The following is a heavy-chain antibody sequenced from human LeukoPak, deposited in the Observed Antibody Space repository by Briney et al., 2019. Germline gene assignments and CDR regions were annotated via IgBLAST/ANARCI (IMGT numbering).Heavy chain of an antibody. CDR3: AGHPKYYDFWSGNYDFDY. Sequence: NPSETLSLTCTVSGGSISSYYWSWIRQPAGKGLEWLGRIYTSGSTNYNPSLKSRVTMSVDTSKNQFSLKLSSVTAADTAVYYCAGHPKYYDFWSGNYDFDYWGQGTLVTVSS. D-gene: IGHD3-3*01. V-gene: IGHV4-4*07. J-gene: IGHJ4*02. CDR1: GGSISSYY. CDR2: IYTSGST.